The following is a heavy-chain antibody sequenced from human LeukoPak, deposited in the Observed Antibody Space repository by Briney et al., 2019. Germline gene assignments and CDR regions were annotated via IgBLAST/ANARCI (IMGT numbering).Heavy chain of an antibody. V-gene: IGHV3-9*03. Sequence: GGSLRLSCAASGFTFDDYAMHWVRQAPGKGLEWVSGISWNSGSIGYADSVKGRFTISRDNAKNSLYLQMNSLRAEDMALYYCATDRSYDFWSGYPDAFDIWGKGTTVTVSS. J-gene: IGHJ3*02. CDR1: GFTFDDYA. D-gene: IGHD3-3*01. CDR3: ATDRSYDFWSGYPDAFDI. CDR2: ISWNSGSI.